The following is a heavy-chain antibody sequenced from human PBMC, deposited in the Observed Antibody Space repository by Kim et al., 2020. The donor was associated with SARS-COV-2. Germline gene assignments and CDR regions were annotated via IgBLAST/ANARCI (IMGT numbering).Heavy chain of an antibody. J-gene: IGHJ5*02. V-gene: IGHV4-39*01. CDR2: IHYSGST. CDR1: GGSISSSSYY. Sequence: SETLSRTCTVSGGSISSSSYYWGWIRQPPGKGLEWIGSIHYSGSTYYNPSLQNRVTISVDTSKNQFSLKLSSVTAADTAVYYFARVYDSSGYYPNWFDPWGQGTLTVSS. CDR3: ARVYDSSGYYPNWFDP. D-gene: IGHD3-22*01.